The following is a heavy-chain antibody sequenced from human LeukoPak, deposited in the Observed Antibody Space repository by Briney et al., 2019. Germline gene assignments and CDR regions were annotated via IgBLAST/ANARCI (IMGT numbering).Heavy chain of an antibody. J-gene: IGHJ2*01. D-gene: IGHD6-6*01. V-gene: IGHV1-24*01. Sequence: ATSVKVSCKVSGYTLTELSMHWVRQAPGKGLEWMGGFDPEDGETIYAQKFQSRVTMTEDTSTDTAYMELSSLRSEDTAVYYCATSVYSSSSSRYFDLWGRGTLVTVSS. CDR1: GYTLTELS. CDR3: ATSVYSSSSSRYFDL. CDR2: FDPEDGET.